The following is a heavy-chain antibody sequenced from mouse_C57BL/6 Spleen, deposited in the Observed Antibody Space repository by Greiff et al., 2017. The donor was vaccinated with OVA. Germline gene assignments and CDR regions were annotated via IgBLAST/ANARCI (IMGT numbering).Heavy chain of an antibody. V-gene: IGHV1-26*01. Sequence: VQLQQSGPELVKPGASVKISCKASGYTFTDYYMNWVKQSHGKSLEWIGDINPNNGGTSYNQKFKGKATLTVDKSSSTAYMELRSLTSEDSAVYYCARDPMGNAMDYWGQGTSVTVSS. CDR3: ARDPMGNAMDY. CDR1: GYTFTDYY. D-gene: IGHD1-1*02. CDR2: INPNNGGT. J-gene: IGHJ4*01.